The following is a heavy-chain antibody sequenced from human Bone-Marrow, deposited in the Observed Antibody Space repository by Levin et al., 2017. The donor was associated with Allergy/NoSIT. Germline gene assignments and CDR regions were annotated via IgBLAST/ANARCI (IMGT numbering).Heavy chain of an antibody. CDR3: ASSSGYCSSTSCYRGRRDWFDP. CDR2: INHSGST. Sequence: SQTLSLTCAVYSGSFSGYYWSWIRQPPGKGLEWIGEINHSGSTNYNPSLKSRVTISVDTSKNQFSLKLSSVTAADTAVYYCASSSGYCSSTSCYRGRRDWFDPWGQGTLVTVSS. J-gene: IGHJ5*02. V-gene: IGHV4-34*01. CDR1: SGSFSGYY. D-gene: IGHD2-2*02.